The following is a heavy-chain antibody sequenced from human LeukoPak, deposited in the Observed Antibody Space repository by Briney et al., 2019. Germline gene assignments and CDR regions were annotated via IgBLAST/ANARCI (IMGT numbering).Heavy chain of an antibody. CDR3: ARGVWARNDAYYLDY. D-gene: IGHD3-16*01. CDR2: MNPNSGNT. V-gene: IGHV1-8*01. J-gene: IGHJ4*02. CDR1: GYTFTSYD. Sequence: ASVKVSCKASGYTFTSYDINWVRQATGQGLEWMGWMNPNSGNTGYARKFQGRVTMTRNTSINTAYMELSSLRSEDTAMYYCARGVWARNDAYYLDYWGQGTLVTVSS.